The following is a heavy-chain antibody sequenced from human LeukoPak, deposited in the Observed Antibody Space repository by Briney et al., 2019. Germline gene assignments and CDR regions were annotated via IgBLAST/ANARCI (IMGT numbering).Heavy chain of an antibody. CDR2: IYYSGST. Sequence: PSETLSLTCTVSGGSISSYHWSWIRQPPGKGLEWIGYIYYSGSTNYNPSLKSRVTISVDTSKNQFSLKLSSVTAADTAVYYCARVAPGYYDSSGYPVTSFDYWGQGTLVTVSS. J-gene: IGHJ4*02. V-gene: IGHV4-59*01. CDR1: GGSISSYH. D-gene: IGHD3-22*01. CDR3: ARVAPGYYDSSGYPVTSFDY.